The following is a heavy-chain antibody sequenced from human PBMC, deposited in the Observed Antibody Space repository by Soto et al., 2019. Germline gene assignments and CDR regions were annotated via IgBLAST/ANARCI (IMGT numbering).Heavy chain of an antibody. V-gene: IGHV1-69*13. CDR1: GGTFSSYA. J-gene: IGHJ6*02. CDR3: ATAAPPRSGMDV. Sequence: SVKVSCKASGGTFSSYAISWVRQAPGQGLEWMGGMIPIFGTANYSQKFQGRVTITADESTRTAYMGLSSLRSEDTAVYYCATAAPPRSGMDVWGQGTTVTVSS. CDR2: MIPIFGTA.